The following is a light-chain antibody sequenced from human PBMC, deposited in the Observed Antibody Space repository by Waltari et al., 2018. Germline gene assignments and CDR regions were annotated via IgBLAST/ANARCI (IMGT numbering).Light chain of an antibody. CDR2: DAS. J-gene: IGKJ5*01. V-gene: IGKV3-11*01. CDR1: QSVSSY. CDR3: QRRSDWPHSST. Sequence: EILLPQSPATLSLSPGERATLSSRASQSVSSYLAWYQQKSGQAPRLLSYDASNRATDIPAMVSGSGSGTDCALTISSLGPDDFSVYGCQRRSDWPHSSTVGEGTRL.